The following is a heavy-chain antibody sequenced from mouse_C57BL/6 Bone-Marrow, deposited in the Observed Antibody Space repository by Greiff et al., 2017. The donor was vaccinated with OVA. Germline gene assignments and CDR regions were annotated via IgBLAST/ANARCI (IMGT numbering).Heavy chain of an antibody. D-gene: IGHD2-2*01. J-gene: IGHJ4*01. CDR1: GYTFTSYW. V-gene: IGHV1-52*01. CDR2: IDPSDSET. Sequence: QVQLQQPGAELVRPGSSVKLSCKASGYTFTSYWMHWVKQRPIQGLEWIGNIDPSDSETHYNQKFKDKATLTVDKSSSTAYIQLSSLTSEDSAVYYCARGDWFYAMDYWGQGTSVTVSS. CDR3: ARGDWFYAMDY.